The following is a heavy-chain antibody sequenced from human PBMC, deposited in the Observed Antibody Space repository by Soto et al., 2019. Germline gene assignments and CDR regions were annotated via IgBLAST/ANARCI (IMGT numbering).Heavy chain of an antibody. Sequence: VQLVESGGGLVKPGESLRLSCAASGFIFSSYSTNWVRQAPGKGLEWVAIISYDGSNEYYADSVKGRFTISRDNAKNSMYLQMSSLRAEDTAVYYCARDFIAASYYYYMDVWGKGTTVTVSS. V-gene: IGHV3-30*03. D-gene: IGHD6-13*01. CDR3: ARDFIAASYYYYMDV. CDR1: GFIFSSYS. J-gene: IGHJ6*03. CDR2: ISYDGSNE.